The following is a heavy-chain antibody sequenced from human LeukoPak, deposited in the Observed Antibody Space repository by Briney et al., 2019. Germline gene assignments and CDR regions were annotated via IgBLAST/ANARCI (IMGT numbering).Heavy chain of an antibody. D-gene: IGHD3-10*01. J-gene: IGHJ4*02. CDR2: ISANDGNT. Sequence: ASVTVSCKASGYTFTSYGISWVRQAPGQGLEGMGWISANDGNTDYPQKLQGRVTMTTDTSTSTAYMELRSLRSDDTAVYYCARESHVTREDYWGQGTLVTVSS. V-gene: IGHV1-18*01. CDR3: ARESHVTREDY. CDR1: GYTFTSYG.